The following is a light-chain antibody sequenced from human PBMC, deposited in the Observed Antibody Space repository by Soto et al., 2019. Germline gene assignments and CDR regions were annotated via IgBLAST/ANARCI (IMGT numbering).Light chain of an antibody. V-gene: IGKV4-1*01. J-gene: IGKJ2*01. CDR2: WAS. CDR3: QQYYSAPHT. Sequence: DIVMTQSPESLAVSLGERATINCKSSRSVLYNPNNKNYVAWYQQKPGQPPNLLIYWASTRESGVPDRFSGSGSGTDFTLTISSLQAEDVAVYYCQQYYSAPHTFGQGTKLEIK. CDR1: RSVLYNPNNKNY.